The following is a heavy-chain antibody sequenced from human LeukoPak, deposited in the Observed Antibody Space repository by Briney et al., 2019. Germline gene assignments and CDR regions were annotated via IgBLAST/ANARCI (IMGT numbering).Heavy chain of an antibody. J-gene: IGHJ6*02. CDR1: GFSFSSYI. D-gene: IGHD6-19*01. CDR2: ISISSSTI. V-gene: IGHV3-48*04. Sequence: PGGSLRLSCAASGFSFSSYIMNWVRQAPGKGLEGVSHISISSSTIYYADSVKGRFTISRDNAKNSLYLQMNSLRAEDTAVYYCARELREGSSGWFYYYYGMDVWGQGTTVTVSS. CDR3: ARELREGSSGWFYYYYGMDV.